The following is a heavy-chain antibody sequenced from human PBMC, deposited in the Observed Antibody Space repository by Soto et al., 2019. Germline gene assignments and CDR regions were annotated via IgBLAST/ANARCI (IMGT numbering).Heavy chain of an antibody. V-gene: IGHV3-23*01. D-gene: IGHD6-19*01. CDR1: GFTFSRVW. CDR3: AKELHTSSGWSQVIY. Sequence: PGGSLRLSCAASGFTFSRVWMSWVRQAPGKGLEWVSAISGSGGSTYYADSVKGRFTISRDNSKNTLYLQMNSLRAEDTAVYYCAKELHTSSGWSQVIYWGQGTLVTVSS. CDR2: ISGSGGST. J-gene: IGHJ4*02.